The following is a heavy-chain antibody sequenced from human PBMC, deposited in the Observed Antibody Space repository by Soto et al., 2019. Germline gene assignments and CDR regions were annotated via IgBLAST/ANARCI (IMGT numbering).Heavy chain of an antibody. CDR3: ARGGVSTSTFDY. J-gene: IGHJ4*02. CDR2: IYPSDSDT. CDR1: GYNFAGYW. D-gene: IGHD3-3*01. V-gene: IGHV5-51*01. Sequence: PGESLKISCKGSGYNFAGYWIAWVRQMPGKGLELMGIIYPSDSDTRYRPSFQGQVTISADKSISSAYLQWSSLRASDTAMYYCARGGVSTSTFDYSGQGTQVTV.